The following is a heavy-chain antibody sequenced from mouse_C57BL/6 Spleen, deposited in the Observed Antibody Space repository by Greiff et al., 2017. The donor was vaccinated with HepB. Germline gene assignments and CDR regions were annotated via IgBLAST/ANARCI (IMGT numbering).Heavy chain of an antibody. CDR1: GYAFTNYL. CDR2: INPGSGGT. Sequence: QVQLKQSGAELVRPGTSVKVSCKASGYAFTNYLIEWVKQRPGQGLEWIGVINPGSGGTNYNEKFKGKATLTADKSSSTAYMQLSSLTSEDSAVYFCAREDVGYFDYWGQGTTLTVSS. V-gene: IGHV1-54*01. CDR3: AREDVGYFDY. J-gene: IGHJ2*01.